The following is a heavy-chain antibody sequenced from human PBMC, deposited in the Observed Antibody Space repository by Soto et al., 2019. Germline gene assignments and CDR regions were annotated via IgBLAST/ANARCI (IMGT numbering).Heavy chain of an antibody. J-gene: IGHJ6*03. D-gene: IGHD3-3*01. V-gene: IGHV4-59*08. CDR1: GGSISSYY. Sequence: SETLSLTCTVSGGSISSYYSSWIRQPPGKGLEWIGYIYYSGSTNYNPSLKSRVTISVDTSKNQFSLKLSSVTAADTAVYYCARHEGITIFGVVAQPYYMDVWGKGTTVTVSS. CDR3: ARHEGITIFGVVAQPYYMDV. CDR2: IYYSGST.